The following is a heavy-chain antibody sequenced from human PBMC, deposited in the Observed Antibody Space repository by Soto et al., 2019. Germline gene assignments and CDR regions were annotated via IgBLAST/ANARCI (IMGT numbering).Heavy chain of an antibody. J-gene: IGHJ4*02. V-gene: IGHV3-30*18. CDR2: ISYDGSNK. CDR3: AKEGITIFGVVTDSFDC. CDR1: GFTFSSYG. D-gene: IGHD3-3*01. Sequence: QVQLVESGGGVVQPGRSLRLSCAASGFTFSSYGMHWVRQAPGKGLEWVAVISYDGSNKYYADSVKGRFTISRDNSKNTLYLQMNSLRSEDTAVYYCAKEGITIFGVVTDSFDCWGQGTLVTVSS.